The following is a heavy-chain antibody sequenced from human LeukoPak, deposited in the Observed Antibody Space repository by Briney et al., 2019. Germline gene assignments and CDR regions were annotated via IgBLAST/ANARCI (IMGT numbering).Heavy chain of an antibody. CDR3: ARSKDILTGYCFDY. Sequence: SETLSLTCTVSGGSISSSSYYWGRIRQPPGKGLEWIGSIYNSGSTYYNPSLKSRVTISVDTSKNQFSLKLRSVTAADTAVYYCARSKDILTGYCFDYWGQGTLVTVSS. V-gene: IGHV4-39*07. CDR1: GGSISSSSYY. D-gene: IGHD3-9*01. J-gene: IGHJ4*02. CDR2: IYNSGST.